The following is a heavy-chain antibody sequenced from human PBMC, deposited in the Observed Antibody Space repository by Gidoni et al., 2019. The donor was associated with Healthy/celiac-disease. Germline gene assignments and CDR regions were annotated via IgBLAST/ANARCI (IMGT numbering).Heavy chain of an antibody. V-gene: IGHV3-30-3*01. CDR3: ARDRGQQLTTGVIDP. CDR2: ISYDGSNK. Sequence: QVQLVESGGGVVQPGRSLRLSCAASGFTFSSYAMHWVRQAGKGLEWVAVISYDGSNKYYADSVKGRFTISRDNSKNTLYLQMNSLRAEDTAVYYCARDRGQQLTTGVIDPWGQGTLVTVSS. J-gene: IGHJ5*02. D-gene: IGHD6-13*01. CDR1: GFTFSSYA.